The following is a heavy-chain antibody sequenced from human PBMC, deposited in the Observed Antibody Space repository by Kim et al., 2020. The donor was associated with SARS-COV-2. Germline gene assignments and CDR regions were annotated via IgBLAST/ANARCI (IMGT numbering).Heavy chain of an antibody. V-gene: IGHV4-34*01. Sequence: SETLSLTCAVYGGSFSGYYWSWIRQPPGKGLEWIGEINHSGSTNYNPSLKSRVTISVDTSKNQFSLKLSSVTAADTAVYYCARGLYYDSSGGGIFDYWGQGTLVTVSS. D-gene: IGHD3-22*01. J-gene: IGHJ4*02. CDR3: ARGLYYDSSGGGIFDY. CDR2: INHSGST. CDR1: GGSFSGYY.